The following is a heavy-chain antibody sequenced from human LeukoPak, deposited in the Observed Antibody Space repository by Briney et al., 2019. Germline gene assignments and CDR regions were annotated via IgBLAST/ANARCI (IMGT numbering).Heavy chain of an antibody. V-gene: IGHV3-23*01. D-gene: IGHD3-9*01. Sequence: GGSLRLSCAASGFTFSSYAMSWARQAPGKGLEWVSAISGSGGSTYYADSVKGRFTISRDNSKNTLYLQMNSLRAEDTAVYYCAKGPYYDILTGYQDYWGQGTLVTVSS. CDR2: ISGSGGST. J-gene: IGHJ4*02. CDR1: GFTFSSYA. CDR3: AKGPYYDILTGYQDY.